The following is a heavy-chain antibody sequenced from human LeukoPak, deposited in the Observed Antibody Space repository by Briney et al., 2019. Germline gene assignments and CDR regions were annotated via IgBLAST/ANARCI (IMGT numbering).Heavy chain of an antibody. CDR1: GYTFSGYY. V-gene: IGHV1-2*02. J-gene: IGHJ4*02. Sequence: GASVKVSCKASGYTFSGYYMHWVRQAPGQGLEWVGWINPNSGGTNYAQKFQGRVTMTRDTSISTAYMELSRLLSGDTAVYYCAKDQESEVLKRGYSYGPMDYWGQGTLVTVSS. CDR2: INPNSGGT. CDR3: AKDQESEVLKRGYSYGPMDY. D-gene: IGHD5-18*01.